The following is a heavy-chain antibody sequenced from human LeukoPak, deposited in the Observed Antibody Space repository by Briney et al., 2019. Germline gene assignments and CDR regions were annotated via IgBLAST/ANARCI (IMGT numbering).Heavy chain of an antibody. CDR2: ISGSGGST. D-gene: IGHD3-10*01. CDR1: GFTFSSYA. J-gene: IGHJ4*02. Sequence: GGSLRLSCAASGFTFSSYAMSWVRQAPGKGLEWVSAISGSGGSTYYADSVKGRFTISRDNSKNTLYLQMNSLRAEDTAVYYCAKAPVDHYYGSGSLDYWGQGTLVTVSS. CDR3: AKAPVDHYYGSGSLDY. V-gene: IGHV3-23*01.